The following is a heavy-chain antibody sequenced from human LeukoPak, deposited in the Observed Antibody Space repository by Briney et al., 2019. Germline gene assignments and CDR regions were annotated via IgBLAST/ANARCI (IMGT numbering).Heavy chain of an antibody. CDR3: ARVGRDYIGAYDY. Sequence: GGSLRLSCAASGFTFDDYDMSWVRQAPGKGLEWVSGLNWNGGSTGYADSVKGRFTIPRDNAKNSLYLQMNSLRADDTALYYCARVGRDYIGAYDYWGQGTLVTVSS. V-gene: IGHV3-20*04. CDR2: LNWNGGST. D-gene: IGHD5-12*01. CDR1: GFTFDDYD. J-gene: IGHJ4*02.